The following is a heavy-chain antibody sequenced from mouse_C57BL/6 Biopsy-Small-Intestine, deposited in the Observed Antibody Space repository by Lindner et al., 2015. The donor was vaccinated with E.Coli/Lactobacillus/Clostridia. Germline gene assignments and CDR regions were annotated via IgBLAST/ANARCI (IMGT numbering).Heavy chain of an antibody. CDR3: ARNRTYAMDY. CDR1: GYAFTNYL. J-gene: IGHJ4*01. V-gene: IGHV1-54*01. CDR2: INPGSGGT. Sequence: VQLQESGAELVRPGTSVKVSCKASGYAFTNYLIEWVKQRPGQGLEWIGVINPGSGGTNHNEKFKGKATLTADKSSSTAYMQLSSLTSEDSAVYFCARNRTYAMDYWGQGISVTVSS.